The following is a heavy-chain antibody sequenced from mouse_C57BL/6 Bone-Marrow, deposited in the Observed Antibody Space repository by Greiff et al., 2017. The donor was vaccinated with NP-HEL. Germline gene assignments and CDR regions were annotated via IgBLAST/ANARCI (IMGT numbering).Heavy chain of an antibody. D-gene: IGHD4-1*01. J-gene: IGHJ3*01. Sequence: QVQLQQPGAELVKPGASVNLSCKASGYTFTSYWMHWVKQRPGQGLEWIGMIHPNSGSTNYNEKFKSKATLTVDKSSSTAYMQLSSLTSEDSAVYYCARIGENWDGFAYWGQGTLVTVSA. CDR1: GYTFTSYW. CDR3: ARIGENWDGFAY. V-gene: IGHV1-64*01. CDR2: IHPNSGST.